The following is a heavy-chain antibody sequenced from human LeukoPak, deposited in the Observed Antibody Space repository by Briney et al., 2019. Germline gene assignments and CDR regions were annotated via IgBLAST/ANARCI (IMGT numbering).Heavy chain of an antibody. V-gene: IGHV1-2*06. D-gene: IGHD2-2*01. J-gene: IGHJ4*02. Sequence: ASVKVSCRASGYTFTGYYMHWVRQAPGLGLEWMGRINPNSGGTNYAQKFQGRVTMTRDTSISTAYMGLSRLRSDDTAVYYCARNSGGIVVVPTAAPDYWGQGTLVTVSS. CDR3: ARNSGGIVVVPTAAPDY. CDR2: INPNSGGT. CDR1: GYTFTGYY.